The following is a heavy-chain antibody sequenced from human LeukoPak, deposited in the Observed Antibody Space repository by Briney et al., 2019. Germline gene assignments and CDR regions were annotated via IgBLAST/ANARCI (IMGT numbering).Heavy chain of an antibody. CDR2: IWFDGSKK. Sequence: GRSLRLSCAASGFILSDYGMHWFRQAPGKGLEWVALIWFDGSKKYHAGSVKGRFTISRDNSKNTLYLQMNSLRDEDTAVYYCVKVPNPTTPPLWGPGTLVTVSS. CDR3: VKVPNPTTPPL. CDR1: GFILSDYG. J-gene: IGHJ4*02. D-gene: IGHD4-11*01. V-gene: IGHV3-33*06.